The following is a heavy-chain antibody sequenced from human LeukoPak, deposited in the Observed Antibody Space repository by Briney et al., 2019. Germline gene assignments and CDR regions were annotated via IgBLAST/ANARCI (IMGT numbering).Heavy chain of an antibody. Sequence: PSETLSLTCTVSGGSISSSSYYWSWIRQPPGKGLEWIGEINHSGSTNYNPSLKSRVTISVDTSKNQFSLKLSSVTAADTAVYYCARGGYSGYQVGYYYYGMDVWGQGTTVTVSS. CDR3: ARGGYSGYQVGYYYYGMDV. CDR1: GGSISSSSYY. CDR2: INHSGST. V-gene: IGHV4-39*07. D-gene: IGHD5-12*01. J-gene: IGHJ6*02.